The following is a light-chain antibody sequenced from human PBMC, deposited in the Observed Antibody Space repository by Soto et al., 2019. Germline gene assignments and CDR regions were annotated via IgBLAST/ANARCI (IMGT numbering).Light chain of an antibody. Sequence: DIVLTQSPGTVSLSPGERASLSCRASQNVDTFLAWYQQKPGQPPRLLMYDASRRITGVPARFSGSGSGTDFTLTITCLEPEDVAVYYCQQRYNWPVTFGAGTRVEI. CDR3: QQRYNWPVT. J-gene: IGKJ4*01. CDR2: DAS. CDR1: QNVDTF. V-gene: IGKV3-11*01.